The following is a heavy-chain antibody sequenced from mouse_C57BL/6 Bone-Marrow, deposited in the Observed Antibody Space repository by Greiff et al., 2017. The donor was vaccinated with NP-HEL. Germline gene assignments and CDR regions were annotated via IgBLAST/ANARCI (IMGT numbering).Heavy chain of an antibody. J-gene: IGHJ1*03. CDR3: AREGYYYGSSWYFDV. Sequence: EVQGVESGGGLVKPGGSLKLSCAASGFTFSSYAMSWVRQTPEKRLEWVATISDGGSYTYYPDNVKGRFTISRDNAKNNLYLQMSHLKSEDTAMYYCAREGYYYGSSWYFDVWGTGTTVTVSS. D-gene: IGHD1-1*01. CDR1: GFTFSSYA. CDR2: ISDGGSYT. V-gene: IGHV5-4*01.